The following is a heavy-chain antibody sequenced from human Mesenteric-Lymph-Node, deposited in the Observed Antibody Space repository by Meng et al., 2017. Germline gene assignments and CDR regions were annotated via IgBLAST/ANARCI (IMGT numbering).Heavy chain of an antibody. CDR3: ARIGDDSSSPLDY. V-gene: IGHV3-33*08. D-gene: IGHD6-13*01. Sequence: GESLKISCAASGFTFSSYGMHWVRQAPGKGLEWVAVIWYDGSNKYYADSVKGRFTISRDNSKNTLYLQMNSLRAEDTAVYYCARIGDDSSSPLDYWGQGTLVTVSS. CDR2: IWYDGSNK. J-gene: IGHJ4*02. CDR1: GFTFSSYG.